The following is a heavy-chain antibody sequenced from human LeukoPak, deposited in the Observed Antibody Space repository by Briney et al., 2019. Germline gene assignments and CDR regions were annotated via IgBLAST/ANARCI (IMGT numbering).Heavy chain of an antibody. CDR1: GFTFSNYA. D-gene: IGHD6-19*01. CDR2: ISSSSSYI. V-gene: IGHV3-21*01. CDR3: ASNSRIAVAGGSYY. J-gene: IGHJ4*02. Sequence: GGSLRLSCGASGFTFSNYAMYWVRQAPGRGLEWVSSISSSSSYIYYADSVKGRFTISRDNAKNSLYLQMNSLRAEDTAVYYCASNSRIAVAGGSYYWGQGTLVTVSS.